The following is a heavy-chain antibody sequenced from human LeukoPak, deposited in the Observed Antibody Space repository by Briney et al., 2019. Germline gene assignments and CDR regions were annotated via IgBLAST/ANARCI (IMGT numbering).Heavy chain of an antibody. Sequence: ASVKVSCKASGHTFTGYYVQWVRQAPGHRLEWMGWINPNRGGTNHAQQSQGRVTMSRDTSNSTAYMELSRLRSDDTAVYYCASVLRGSPAFDFFGQGTRVTVSS. J-gene: IGHJ4*02. D-gene: IGHD2-15*01. CDR3: ASVLRGSPAFDF. CDR1: GHTFTGYY. V-gene: IGHV1-2*02. CDR2: INPNRGGT.